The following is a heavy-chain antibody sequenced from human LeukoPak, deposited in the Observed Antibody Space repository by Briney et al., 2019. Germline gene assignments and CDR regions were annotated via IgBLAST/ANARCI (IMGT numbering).Heavy chain of an antibody. CDR1: GYTLTELS. CDR3: ATDILPYYYDSSGSGAFDI. J-gene: IGHJ3*02. CDR2: LDPEDGET. Sequence: ASVKVSCKVSGYTLTELSMHWVRQAPGKGLEWMGGLDPEDGETIYAQKFQGRVTMTEDTSTDTAYMELSSLRSEDTAVYYCATDILPYYYDSSGSGAFDIWGQGTMVTVSS. V-gene: IGHV1-24*01. D-gene: IGHD3-22*01.